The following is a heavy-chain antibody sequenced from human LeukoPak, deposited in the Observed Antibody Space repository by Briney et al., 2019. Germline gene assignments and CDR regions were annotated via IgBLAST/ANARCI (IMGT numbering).Heavy chain of an antibody. V-gene: IGHV3-21*01. J-gene: IGHJ4*02. Sequence: GGSLRLSCAASGFTFSSYSMNWVRQAPGKGLEWVSSISSSSSYIYYADSVKGRFTISRDNAKNSLYLQMNSLRAEDTAVYYCASGRGGTAMVKYDYWGQGTLVTVSS. D-gene: IGHD5-18*01. CDR2: ISSSSSYI. CDR1: GFTFSSYS. CDR3: ASGRGGTAMVKYDY.